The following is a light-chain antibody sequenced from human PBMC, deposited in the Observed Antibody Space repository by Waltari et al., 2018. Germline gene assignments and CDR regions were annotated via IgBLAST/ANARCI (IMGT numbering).Light chain of an antibody. Sequence: DIQMTQSPSSLSASIGDRVTITCRASENVNNYLNWYQQKPGKAPKLLIYKASTLQSGVPARFSGSGSGTDYSFTISSLQSEDVATYYWQQNNVTPLTFGGGTKVEIK. V-gene: IGKV1-39*01. CDR3: QQNNVTPLT. CDR2: KAS. J-gene: IGKJ4*01. CDR1: ENVNNY.